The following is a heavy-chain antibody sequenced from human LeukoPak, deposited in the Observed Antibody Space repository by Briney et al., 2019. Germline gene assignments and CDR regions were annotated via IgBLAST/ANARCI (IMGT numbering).Heavy chain of an antibody. CDR2: IYYSGST. Sequence: SETLSLTCTVSGVSISSGDYYWSWIRQPPGKGLEWIGYIYYSGSTYYNPSLKSRVTISVDTSKNQFSLKLSSVTAADTAVYYCARDSSALDMGVGAFDIWGQGTMVTVSS. CDR1: GVSISSGDYY. CDR3: ARDSSALDMGVGAFDI. D-gene: IGHD3-16*01. J-gene: IGHJ3*02. V-gene: IGHV4-30-4*01.